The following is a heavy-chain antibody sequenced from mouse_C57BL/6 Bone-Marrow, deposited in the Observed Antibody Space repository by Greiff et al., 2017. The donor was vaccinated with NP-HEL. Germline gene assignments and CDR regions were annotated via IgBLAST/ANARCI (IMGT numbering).Heavy chain of an antibody. CDR2: IYPGSGNT. J-gene: IGHJ4*01. D-gene: IGHD2-4*01. CDR1: GYTFTDYY. V-gene: IGHV1-76*01. Sequence: VQLVESGAELVRPGASVKLSCKASGYTFTDYYINWVKQRPGQGLEWIARIYPGSGNTYYNEKFKGKATLTAEKSSSTAYMQLSSLTSEDSAVYFCARDDYDGGYAMDYWGQGTSVTVSS. CDR3: ARDDYDGGYAMDY.